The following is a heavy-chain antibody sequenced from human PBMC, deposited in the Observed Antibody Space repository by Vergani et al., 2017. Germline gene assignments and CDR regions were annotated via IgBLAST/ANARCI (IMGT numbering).Heavy chain of an antibody. V-gene: IGHV3-48*03. D-gene: IGHD3-22*01. CDR1: GFTFSSYE. Sequence: VQLVESGGGVVQPGRSLRLSCAASGFTFSSYEINWVRQAPGKGLEWVSYISSRGSTIYYAYSVKGRLTISRDNAKTSLYLQMNSLRAEDRAVYYCARSTTRYDSSGYYPDYWGQGTLVTVSS. CDR2: ISSRGSTI. J-gene: IGHJ4*02. CDR3: ARSTTRYDSSGYYPDY.